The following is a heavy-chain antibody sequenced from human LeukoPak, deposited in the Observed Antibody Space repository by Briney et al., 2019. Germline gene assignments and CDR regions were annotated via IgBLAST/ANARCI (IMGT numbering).Heavy chain of an antibody. CDR2: ISGSGGST. CDR1: GFTFNNYA. V-gene: IGHV3-23*01. CDR3: AKWSGNRPLYYFDY. J-gene: IGHJ4*02. Sequence: GGSLRLSCAASGFTFNNYAMSWVRQAPGKGPEWVSGISGSGGSTFYADSVKGRFTISRDNSKNTVYLQMNSLRADDTAVYYCAKWSGNRPLYYFDYWGQGTLVTVSS. D-gene: IGHD3-3*01.